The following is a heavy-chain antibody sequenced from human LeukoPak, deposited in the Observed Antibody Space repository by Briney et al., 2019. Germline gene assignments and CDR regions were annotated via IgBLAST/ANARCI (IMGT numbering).Heavy chain of an antibody. Sequence: SETLSLTCAVYGGSFSGYYWSWIRQPPGKGLEWIGEINHSGSTNYNPSLKSRVTISVDTSKNQFSLKLSSVTAADTAVYYGARGYGRGYSYGRYFDYWGQGTLVTVSS. D-gene: IGHD5-18*01. CDR2: INHSGST. V-gene: IGHV4-34*01. CDR3: ARGYGRGYSYGRYFDY. CDR1: GGSFSGYY. J-gene: IGHJ4*02.